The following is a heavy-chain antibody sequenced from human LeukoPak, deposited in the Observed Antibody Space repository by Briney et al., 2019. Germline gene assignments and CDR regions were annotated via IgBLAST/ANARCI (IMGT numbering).Heavy chain of an antibody. Sequence: SETLSLTCAVYGGSFSGYYWSWIRQPPGKGLEWIGYIYYSGSTNYNPSLKSRVTISVDTSKNQFSLKLSSVTAADTAVYYCARAGVVAATTNWFDPWGQGTLVTVSS. CDR1: GGSFSGYY. D-gene: IGHD2-15*01. J-gene: IGHJ5*02. V-gene: IGHV4-59*08. CDR2: IYYSGST. CDR3: ARAGVVAATTNWFDP.